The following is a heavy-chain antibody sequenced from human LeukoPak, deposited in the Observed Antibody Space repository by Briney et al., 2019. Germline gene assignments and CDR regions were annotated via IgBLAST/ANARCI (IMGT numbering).Heavy chain of an antibody. D-gene: IGHD4-17*01. Sequence: GGSLRLSCAASGFTFSSYGMMWVRQAPGKGLEWVSAISGSGGSTYYADSVKGRFTISRDNSKNTLYLQMNSLRAEDTAVYYCAKTVGSSYGDYFADYWGQGTLVTVSS. CDR3: AKTVGSSYGDYFADY. CDR1: GFTFSSYG. V-gene: IGHV3-23*01. J-gene: IGHJ4*02. CDR2: ISGSGGST.